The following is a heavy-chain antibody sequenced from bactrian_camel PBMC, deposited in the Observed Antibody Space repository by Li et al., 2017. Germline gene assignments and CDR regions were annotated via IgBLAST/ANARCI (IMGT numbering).Heavy chain of an antibody. V-gene: IGHV3-2*01. D-gene: IGHD1*01. CDR2: IYSDSNNE. CDR3: ASVTAEGY. Sequence: VQLVESGGGSVQAGGSLRLSCAASGSTFDNYYILWVRQTPGKGLEWISSIYSDSNNEVYADSVKGRFTISRDSAKNTVYLQMNSLQSEDTARYYCASVTAEGYWGQGTQVTVS. CDR1: GSTFDNYY. J-gene: IGHJ4*01.